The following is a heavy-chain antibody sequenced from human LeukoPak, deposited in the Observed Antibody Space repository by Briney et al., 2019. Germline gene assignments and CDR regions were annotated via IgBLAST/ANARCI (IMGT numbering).Heavy chain of an antibody. Sequence: ASVKVSCKASGYTFTSYYMHWVRQAPGQGLGWMGIINPSGGSTSYAQKFQGRVTMTRDTSTSTVYMELSSLRSEDTAVYYCARGLMTTVTTSLPYRGDAFDIWGQGTMVTVSS. CDR3: ARGLMTTVTTSLPYRGDAFDI. D-gene: IGHD4-17*01. V-gene: IGHV1-46*01. J-gene: IGHJ3*02. CDR1: GYTFTSYY. CDR2: INPSGGST.